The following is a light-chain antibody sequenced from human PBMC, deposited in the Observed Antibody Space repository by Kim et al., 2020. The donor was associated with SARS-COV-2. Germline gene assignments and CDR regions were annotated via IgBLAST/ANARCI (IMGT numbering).Light chain of an antibody. V-gene: IGKV1-39*01. Sequence: ASVGDIDTITCRASQSISSYLNWYQQKPGKAPKLLIYAASSVQSGVPSRFSGSGSGTDFTLAISSLQPEGFAAYYCQQSYSTPLAFGGGTKVDIK. CDR2: AAS. CDR1: QSISSY. CDR3: QQSYSTPLA. J-gene: IGKJ4*01.